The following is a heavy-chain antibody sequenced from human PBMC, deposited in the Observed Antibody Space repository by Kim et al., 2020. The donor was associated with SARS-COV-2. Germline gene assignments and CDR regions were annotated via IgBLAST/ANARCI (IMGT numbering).Heavy chain of an antibody. D-gene: IGHD6-13*01. CDR2: IDPSDSYT. J-gene: IGHJ6*02. CDR1: GYSFTSYW. V-gene: IGHV5-10-1*01. CDR3: ARHTAAGYYYYGMDV. Sequence: GESLKISCKGSGYSFTSYWISWVRQMPGKGLEWMGRIDPSDSYTNYSPSFQGHVTISADKSISTAYLQWSSLKASDTAMYYCARHTAAGYYYYGMDVWGQGTTVTVSS.